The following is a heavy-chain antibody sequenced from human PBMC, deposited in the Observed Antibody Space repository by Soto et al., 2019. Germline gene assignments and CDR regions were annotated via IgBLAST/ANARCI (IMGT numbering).Heavy chain of an antibody. CDR3: ARVRVVGGWYLPFDY. CDR1: GGSISSGGYY. J-gene: IGHJ4*02. Sequence: PSETLSLTCTVSGGSISSGGYYWSWIRQHPGKGPEWIGYIYYSGSTYYNPSLKSRVTISVDTSKNQFSLKLSSVTAADTAVYYCARVRVVGGWYLPFDYWGQGTLVTVSS. V-gene: IGHV4-31*03. D-gene: IGHD6-19*01. CDR2: IYYSGST.